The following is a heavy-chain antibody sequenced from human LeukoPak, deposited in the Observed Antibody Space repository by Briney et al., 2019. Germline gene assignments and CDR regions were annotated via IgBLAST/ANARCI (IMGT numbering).Heavy chain of an antibody. CDR3: ARVIMITFGGVIVTNWFDP. Sequence: GRSLRLSCAASGFTFSSYGMHWVRQAPGKGLEWVAVISYDGNNKYYADSVKGRFTISRDNSKNTLYLQMDSLRAEDTAVYYCARVIMITFGGVIVTNWFDPWGQGTLVTVSS. V-gene: IGHV3-30*03. CDR1: GFTFSSYG. D-gene: IGHD3-16*02. J-gene: IGHJ5*02. CDR2: ISYDGNNK.